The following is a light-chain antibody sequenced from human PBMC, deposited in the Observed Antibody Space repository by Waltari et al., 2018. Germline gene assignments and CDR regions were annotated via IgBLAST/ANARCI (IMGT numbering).Light chain of an antibody. CDR1: SLRSYY. Sequence: SSELTQDPAVSVALGQTVRITCQGDSLRSYYASWYQQKPGQAPVLVIYGKNNRPSGIPDRVSGSSSVNTASLTITGAEAEDEADYYCNSRDSSGDLVVFGGGTKLTVL. V-gene: IGLV3-19*01. J-gene: IGLJ2*01. CDR2: GKN. CDR3: NSRDSSGDLVV.